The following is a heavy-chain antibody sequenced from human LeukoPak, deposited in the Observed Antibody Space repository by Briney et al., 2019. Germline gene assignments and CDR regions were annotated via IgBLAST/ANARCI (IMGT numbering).Heavy chain of an antibody. CDR3: AKKRRGNTAMVTGFDY. CDR2: ISGSGGST. CDR1: GFTFSSYA. D-gene: IGHD5-18*01. Sequence: GGSLRLSCAASGFTFSSYAMSWVRRAPGKGLEWVSAISGSGGSTYYADSVKGRFTISRDNSKNTLYLQMNSLRAEDTAVYYCAKKRRGNTAMVTGFDYWGQGTLVTVSS. V-gene: IGHV3-23*01. J-gene: IGHJ4*02.